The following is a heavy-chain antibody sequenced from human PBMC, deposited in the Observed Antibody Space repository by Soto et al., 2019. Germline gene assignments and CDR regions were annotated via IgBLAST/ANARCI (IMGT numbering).Heavy chain of an antibody. V-gene: IGHV3-23*01. CDR1: GFTFSSYA. CDR3: ANERYYDFWSGYSAFGAFDI. J-gene: IGHJ3*02. D-gene: IGHD3-3*01. CDR2: ISGSGGST. Sequence: GSLRLSCAASGFTFSSYAMRWVRQAPGKGLEWVSAISGSGGSTYYADSVKGRFTISRDNSKNTLYLQMNSLRAEDTAVYYCANERYYDFWSGYSAFGAFDIWGQGTMVTVSS.